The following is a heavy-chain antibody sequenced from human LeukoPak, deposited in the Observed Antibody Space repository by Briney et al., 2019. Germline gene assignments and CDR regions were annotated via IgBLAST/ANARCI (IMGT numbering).Heavy chain of an antibody. CDR3: ARVSSGLDY. CDR2: IYYSGST. D-gene: IGHD1-1*01. V-gene: IGHV4-59*12. Sequence: PSETLSLTCTVSGGSISSYYWSWIRQPPGKGLEWIGYIYYSGSTYYNPSLKSRVTISVDTSKNQFSLKLSSVTAADTAVYYCARVSSGLDYWGQGTLVTVSS. J-gene: IGHJ4*02. CDR1: GGSISSYY.